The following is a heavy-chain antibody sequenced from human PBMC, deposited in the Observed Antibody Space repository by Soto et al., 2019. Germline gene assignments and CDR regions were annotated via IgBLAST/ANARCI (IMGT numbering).Heavy chain of an antibody. CDR3: ARSIVVVPAADYYMDV. D-gene: IGHD2-2*01. V-gene: IGHV1-8*01. CDR1: GYTFTSYD. CDR2: MNPNSGNT. Sequence: QVQLVQSGAEVKKPGASVKVSCKASGYTFTSYDINWVRQATGQGLEWMGWMNPNSGNTGYAQKFQGRVTMTSNTSISTAYMELSSLRSEDTAVYYCARSIVVVPAADYYMDVWGKGTTVTVSS. J-gene: IGHJ6*03.